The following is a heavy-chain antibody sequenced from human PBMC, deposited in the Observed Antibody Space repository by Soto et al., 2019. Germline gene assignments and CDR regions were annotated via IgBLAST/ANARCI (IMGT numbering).Heavy chain of an antibody. J-gene: IGHJ3*02. V-gene: IGHV3-23*01. Sequence: GGSLRLSCAVSGFICSSYDMSWVRQAPGKGPEWVSTILVGGSTHYEDSVKGRFTISRDTSKNTVYLQMNSLTAGDTAVYYCAKATATGGGAFEIYGHGTLVTVSS. CDR2: ILVGGST. CDR1: GFICSSYD. CDR3: AKATATGGGAFEI. D-gene: IGHD2-8*02.